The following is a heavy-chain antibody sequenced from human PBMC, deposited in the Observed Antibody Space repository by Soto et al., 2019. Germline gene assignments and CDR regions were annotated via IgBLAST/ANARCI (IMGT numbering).Heavy chain of an antibody. CDR1: GGSFSGYY. Sequence: SETLSLTCAVYGGSFSGYYWSWIRQPPGKGLEWIGEINPSGSTNYNPSLKSRVTISVDTSHNQFSLKLGSVTAAAAAVYYCAGGYSSSIYYFDYWGQGNLVTV. CDR3: AGGYSSSIYYFDY. J-gene: IGHJ4*02. CDR2: INPSGST. V-gene: IGHV4-34*01. D-gene: IGHD6-13*01.